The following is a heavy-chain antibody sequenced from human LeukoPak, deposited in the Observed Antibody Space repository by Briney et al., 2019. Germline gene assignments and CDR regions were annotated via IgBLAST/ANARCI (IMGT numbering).Heavy chain of an antibody. CDR3: AKAGYDYVWGSYRYVYYFDY. Sequence: LGGSLRLSCAASGFTFSSYAMSWVRQAPGKGLEWVSAISGSGGSTYYADSVKGRFTISRDNSKNTLYLQMNSLRAEDTAVYYCAKAGYDYVWGSYRYVYYFDYWGQGTLVTVSS. D-gene: IGHD3-16*02. J-gene: IGHJ4*02. CDR1: GFTFSSYA. CDR2: ISGSGGST. V-gene: IGHV3-23*01.